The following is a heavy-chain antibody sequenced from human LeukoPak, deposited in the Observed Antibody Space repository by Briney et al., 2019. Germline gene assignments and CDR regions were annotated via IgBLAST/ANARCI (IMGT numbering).Heavy chain of an antibody. J-gene: IGHJ6*02. CDR2: IYSGGST. CDR3: ARVSYYYGMDV. Sequence: GGSLRLSCAASGVIVSNNYMSWVRQAPGKGLEWISVIYSGGSTYYADSVKGRFTISRDNSKNTLYLQMNSLRAGDTAVYYCARVSYYYGMDVWGQGTTVTVSS. CDR1: GVIVSNNY. V-gene: IGHV3-53*01.